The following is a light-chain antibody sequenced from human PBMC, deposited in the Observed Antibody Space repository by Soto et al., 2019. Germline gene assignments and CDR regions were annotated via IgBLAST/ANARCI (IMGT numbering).Light chain of an antibody. CDR2: ADN. Sequence: QSVLTQPPSASGTPGQRVSISYSGSSSNIGSNSVQWHQQLPGTAPNLLIYADNQRPSGVPDRFSGSKSGTSASLAITGLQSWDEADYYCAAWDDSLNGFVFGTGTKLTVL. V-gene: IGLV1-44*01. J-gene: IGLJ1*01. CDR3: AAWDDSLNGFV. CDR1: SSNIGSNS.